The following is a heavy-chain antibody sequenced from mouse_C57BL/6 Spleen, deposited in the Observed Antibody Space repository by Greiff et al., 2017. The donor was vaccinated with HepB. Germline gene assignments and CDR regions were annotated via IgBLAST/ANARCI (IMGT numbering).Heavy chain of an antibody. V-gene: IGHV5-9*01. CDR1: GFTFSSYT. CDR2: ISGGGGNT. Sequence: EVMLVESGGGLVKPGGSLKLSCAASGFTFSSYTMSWVRQTPEKRLEWVATISGGGGNTYYPDSVKGRFTISRANAKNTLYLQMSSLRSEDTALYYCARHLRAWFAYWGQGTLVTVSA. CDR3: ARHLRAWFAY. J-gene: IGHJ3*01.